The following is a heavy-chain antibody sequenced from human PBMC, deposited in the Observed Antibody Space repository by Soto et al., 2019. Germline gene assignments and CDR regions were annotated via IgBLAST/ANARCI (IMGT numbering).Heavy chain of an antibody. V-gene: IGHV3-30-3*01. Sequence: LRLSCAASGFTFSSYAMHWVRQAPGKGLEWVAVISYDGSNKYYADSVKGRFTISRDNSKNTLYLQMNSLRAEDTAVYYCARVPMVRGESLSFDYWGQGTLVTVSS. CDR1: GFTFSSYA. CDR2: ISYDGSNK. J-gene: IGHJ4*02. CDR3: ARVPMVRGESLSFDY. D-gene: IGHD3-10*01.